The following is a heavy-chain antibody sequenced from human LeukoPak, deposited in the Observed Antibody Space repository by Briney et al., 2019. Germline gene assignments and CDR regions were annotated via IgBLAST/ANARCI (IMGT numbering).Heavy chain of an antibody. Sequence: GGSLRLSCVGSGFSFSNYAGSWVRQAPGKGLEWVSGMTGRNGNRFYADSVKGRFTISRDNSKNTLYLQMNSLRAEDTAVYYCAKGRIAAAGRLDYWGQGTLVTVSS. D-gene: IGHD6-13*01. CDR2: MTGRNGNR. CDR3: AKGRIAAAGRLDY. CDR1: GFSFSNYA. V-gene: IGHV3-23*01. J-gene: IGHJ4*02.